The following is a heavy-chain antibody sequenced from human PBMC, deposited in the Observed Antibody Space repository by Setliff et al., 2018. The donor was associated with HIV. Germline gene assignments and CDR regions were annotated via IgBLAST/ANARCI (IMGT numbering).Heavy chain of an antibody. Sequence: SETLSLTCTVSGGSISNYYWSWVRQPPGKELEWIGYIYYSGSPNYNPSLKSQVTISVDTSKNQFSLNLSSVTAADTAVYYCARATTTPIAGMLAPPPDYWGQGTLVTRLL. D-gene: IGHD6-13*01. CDR1: GGSISNYY. J-gene: IGHJ4*02. CDR2: IYYSGSP. CDR3: ARATTTPIAGMLAPPPDY. V-gene: IGHV4-59*01.